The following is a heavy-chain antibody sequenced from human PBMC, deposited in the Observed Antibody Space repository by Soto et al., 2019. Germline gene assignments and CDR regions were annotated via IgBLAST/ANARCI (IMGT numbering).Heavy chain of an antibody. J-gene: IGHJ4*02. D-gene: IGHD3-10*01. CDR3: ANGYGSTI. CDR2: ISSSGNYI. CDR1: GFPFSSYG. Sequence: GGSLRLSCAASGFPFSSYGMNWVRQAPGKGLEWVSSISSSGNYIYYADSVKGRFTISRDNAKNSLYLQMNSLRAEDTAVYYCANGYGSTIWGQGTPVTVSS. V-gene: IGHV3-21*01.